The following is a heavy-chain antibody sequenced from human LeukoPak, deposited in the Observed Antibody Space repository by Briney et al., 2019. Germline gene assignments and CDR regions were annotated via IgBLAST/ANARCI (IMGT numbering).Heavy chain of an antibody. Sequence: PGGSLRLSCAASGFTVSSNYMSWVRQAPGKGLEWVSVIYSGGSTYYADSVKGRFTISRDNAKNSLYLQMNSLRAEDTAVYYCAMAWYSSSWYGGFDPWGQGTLVTVSS. CDR2: IYSGGST. CDR3: AMAWYSSSWYGGFDP. J-gene: IGHJ5*02. D-gene: IGHD6-13*01. V-gene: IGHV3-53*01. CDR1: GFTVSSNY.